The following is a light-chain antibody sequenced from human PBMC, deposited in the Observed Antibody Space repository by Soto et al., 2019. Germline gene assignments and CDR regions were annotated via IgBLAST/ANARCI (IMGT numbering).Light chain of an antibody. CDR2: AAS. CDR1: QSVGDTF. CDR3: QQLNTYPVT. J-gene: IGKJ4*01. V-gene: IGKV3D-7*01. Sequence: EIVLTQSPGTLSLSPGEKATLSCRASQSVGDTFLSWYQQKPGRAPKLLISAASTLQSGVPARFSGSGSGTDFTLSITSLQPEDFATYYCQQLNTYPVTFGGGTKVEIK.